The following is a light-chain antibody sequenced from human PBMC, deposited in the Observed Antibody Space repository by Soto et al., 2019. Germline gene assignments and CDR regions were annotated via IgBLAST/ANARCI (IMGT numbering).Light chain of an antibody. CDR2: GAS. CDR1: QIVTNNY. CDR3: QQYNNWPRAT. J-gene: IGKJ4*01. Sequence: DNVLTQSPGTLSFSPGDRATLSCRASQIVTNNYLAWYQHRPGQAPRLLIYGASSRAAGIPDRFTGRGSGTDLTLTIKRVEPEDFAVYYCQQYNNWPRATFGGGTRVEIK. V-gene: IGKV3-20*01.